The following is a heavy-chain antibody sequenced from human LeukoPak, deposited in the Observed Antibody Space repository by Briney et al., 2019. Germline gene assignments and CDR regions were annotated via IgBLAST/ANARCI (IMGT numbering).Heavy chain of an antibody. V-gene: IGHV5-51*01. CDR3: ALSNEAFDSAGYFDY. CDR2: IYPNNSDS. D-gene: IGHD3-22*01. J-gene: IGHJ4*02. CDR1: GSTFTNYW. Sequence: GASLQISCKGSGSTFTNYWVGWVRALPGKGLEWMGTIYPNNSDSRYNPSFRGQVTISVDRSITTAYLLWKSLKASDTAIYYCALSNEAFDSAGYFDYWGQGTLVTVSS.